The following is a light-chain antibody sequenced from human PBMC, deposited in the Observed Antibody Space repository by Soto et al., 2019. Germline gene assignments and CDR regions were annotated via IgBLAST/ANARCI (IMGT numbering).Light chain of an antibody. J-gene: IGLJ3*02. CDR2: EVN. Sequence: QSALTQPASVSGSPGQSITISCSGTTSDVGGYDVVSWYQQHPGKAPKLMIFEVNQRPSGVSDRFSGSKSGNTASLTISGLQAGDEADYYCYSFPGRSTSGVFGGSTKVTVL. CDR1: TSDVGGYDV. V-gene: IGLV2-23*02. CDR3: YSFPGRSTSGV.